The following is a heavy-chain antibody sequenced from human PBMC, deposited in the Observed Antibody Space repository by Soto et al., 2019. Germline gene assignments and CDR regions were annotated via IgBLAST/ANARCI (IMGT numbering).Heavy chain of an antibody. CDR3: AKDHHYDSSGYYPRTPTYYFDY. D-gene: IGHD3-22*01. V-gene: IGHV3-30*18. CDR2: ISYDGSNK. Sequence: QVQLVESGGGVVQPGRSLRLSCAASGFTFSSYGMHWVRQAPGKGLEWVAVISYDGSNKYYADSVKGRFTISRDNSKNTLYLQINSLRAEDTALYYCAKDHHYDSSGYYPRTPTYYFDYWGQGTLVTVSS. CDR1: GFTFSSYG. J-gene: IGHJ4*02.